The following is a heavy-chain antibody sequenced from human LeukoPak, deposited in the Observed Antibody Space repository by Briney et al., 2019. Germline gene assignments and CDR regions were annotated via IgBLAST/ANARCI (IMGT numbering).Heavy chain of an antibody. D-gene: IGHD3-22*01. V-gene: IGHV3-43*02. CDR2: ISGDGGST. CDR1: GFTFDDYA. Sequence: GGSLRLSCAASGFTFDDYAMHWVRQAPGKGLEWVSLISGDGGSTYYADSVKGRFTISRDNAKNSLYLQMNSLRAEDTALYYCARTPLLTYYYDSSGYYSFDYWGQGTLVTVSS. CDR3: ARTPLLTYYYDSSGYYSFDY. J-gene: IGHJ4*02.